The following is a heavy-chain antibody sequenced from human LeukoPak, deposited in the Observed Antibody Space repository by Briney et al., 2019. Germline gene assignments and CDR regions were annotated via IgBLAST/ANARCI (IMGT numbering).Heavy chain of an antibody. J-gene: IGHJ6*03. CDR1: GGTFSSYA. D-gene: IGHD2-8*01. CDR3: ARAGVSPNYYYYYMDV. Sequence: ASVKVSCKASGGTFSSYAISWVRQAPGQGLEWMGGIIPIFGTANYAQKFQGRVTTTTDESTSTAYMELSSLRSEDTAVYYCARAGVSPNYYYYYMDVWGKGTTVTVSS. CDR2: IIPIFGTA. V-gene: IGHV1-69*05.